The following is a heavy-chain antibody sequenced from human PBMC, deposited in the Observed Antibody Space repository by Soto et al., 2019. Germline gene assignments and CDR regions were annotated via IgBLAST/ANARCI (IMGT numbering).Heavy chain of an antibody. Sequence: ASVKVSCKVSGYRFTSIGISWVRQAPGQGLEWMGWTSAYNGNTDYVQKFQGRVTLTTDTSTSTAYMELRSLTSDDTAIYFCARGGSYHATVDFWGQGTLVTVSS. D-gene: IGHD1-26*01. CDR1: GYRFTSIG. CDR3: ARGGSYHATVDF. CDR2: TSAYNGNT. J-gene: IGHJ4*02. V-gene: IGHV1-18*04.